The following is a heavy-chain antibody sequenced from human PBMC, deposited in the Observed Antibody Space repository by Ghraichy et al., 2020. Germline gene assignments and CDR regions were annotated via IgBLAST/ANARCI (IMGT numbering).Heavy chain of an antibody. V-gene: IGHV4-4*02. D-gene: IGHD4-17*01. CDR1: GDSINSNNW. CDR2: IYHSGTT. J-gene: IGHJ2*01. CDR3: TSDPGWTTAGFDL. Sequence: SETLSLTCAVSGDSINSNNWWNWVRQPPGKGLEWIGEIYHSGTTKYNPSLQSRVTISVDNSKSQFSLNLTSVTAADAAVYYCTSDPGWTTAGFDLWGRGTLVTVSS.